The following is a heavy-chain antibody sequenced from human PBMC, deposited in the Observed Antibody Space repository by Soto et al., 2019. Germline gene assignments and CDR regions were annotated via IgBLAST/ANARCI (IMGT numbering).Heavy chain of an antibody. CDR2: MNPNSGRT. D-gene: IGHD1-26*01. CDR3: VTRSGSYDFDN. CDR1: EFTYISYD. V-gene: IGHV1-8*01. J-gene: IGHJ4*02. Sequence: QVQLVQSGAEVKKPGASVKVSCKASEFTYISYDINWVRQATGQGLEWMGWMNPNSGRTGFAQKFQGRVTMTRNTSISTAYMELSGLRSDDTAVYYCVTRSGSYDFDNWGQGTLVTVSS.